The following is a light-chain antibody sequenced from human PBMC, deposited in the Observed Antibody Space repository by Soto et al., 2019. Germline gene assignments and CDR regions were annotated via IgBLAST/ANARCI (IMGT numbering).Light chain of an antibody. CDR1: SSDVGGYNY. V-gene: IGLV2-14*01. Sequence: QSVLTQPASVSGSPGQSITISCTGTSSDVGGYNYVSWYQHHPGKAPKLMIYEVSNRPSGVSYRFSGSKSGNTASLTISGLQAEDEADYYCSSYTSSSTSVFGTGTMLTVL. J-gene: IGLJ1*01. CDR3: SSYTSSSTSV. CDR2: EVS.